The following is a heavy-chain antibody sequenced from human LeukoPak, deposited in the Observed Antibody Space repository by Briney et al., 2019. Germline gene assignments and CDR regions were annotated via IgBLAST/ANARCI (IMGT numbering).Heavy chain of an antibody. V-gene: IGHV3-21*01. D-gene: IGHD5-24*01. Sequence: GGSLRLSCAASGFTFSSYNMNWVRQAPGKGLEWVSSISGSSSYIYYADSVKGRFTISRGNAKNSLYLQMNSLRAEDTAVYYCARRWRWLQLSYYMDVWGKGTTVTISS. CDR2: ISGSSSYI. J-gene: IGHJ6*03. CDR1: GFTFSSYN. CDR3: ARRWRWLQLSYYMDV.